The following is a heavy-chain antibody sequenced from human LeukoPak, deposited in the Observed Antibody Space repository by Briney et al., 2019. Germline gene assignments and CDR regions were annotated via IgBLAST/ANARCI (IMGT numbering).Heavy chain of an antibody. V-gene: IGHV3-74*01. CDR2: IYNEGSAT. CDR3: AREAPYYYGAGSYYTA. Sequence: QTGGSLRLSCVVSGLTFSDHWIHWVRQPPGKGLVWVSRIYNEGSATTYADSVKGRFTISRDNAKNTLYLQMNSLRAEDTAVYYCAREAPYYYGAGSYYTAWGQGTLVTVSS. CDR1: GLTFSDHW. D-gene: IGHD3-10*01. J-gene: IGHJ4*02.